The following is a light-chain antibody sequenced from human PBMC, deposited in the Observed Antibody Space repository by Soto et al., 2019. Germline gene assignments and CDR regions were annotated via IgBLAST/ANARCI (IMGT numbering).Light chain of an antibody. J-gene: IGLJ2*01. CDR3: SSYTSSSTVV. CDR2: DVS. CDR1: SSDVGGYNY. V-gene: IGLV2-14*01. Sequence: QSVLTQPASVSGSPGQSITISCTGTSSDVGGYNYVSWYQQHPGKAPKLMIYDVSNRPSGLSNRFSGSKSGDTASLTISGLQAEDEADYHCSSYTSSSTVVFGGGTKLTVL.